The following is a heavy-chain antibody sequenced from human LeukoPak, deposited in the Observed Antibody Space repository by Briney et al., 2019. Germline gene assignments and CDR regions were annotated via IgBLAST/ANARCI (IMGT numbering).Heavy chain of an antibody. CDR3: AKPNYGLASYWFDP. Sequence: GGSLRLSCTASGFTFGDYALSWVRQAPGKGLEWVSAISGSGGSTYYADSVKGRFTISRDNSKNTLYLQMNSLRAEDTAVYYCAKPNYGLASYWFDPWGQGTLVTVSS. D-gene: IGHD3/OR15-3a*01. CDR2: ISGSGGST. J-gene: IGHJ5*02. V-gene: IGHV3-23*01. CDR1: GFTFGDYA.